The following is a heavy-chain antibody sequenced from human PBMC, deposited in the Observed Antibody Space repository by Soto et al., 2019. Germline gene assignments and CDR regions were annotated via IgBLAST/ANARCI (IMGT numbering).Heavy chain of an antibody. V-gene: IGHV4-4*07. J-gene: IGHJ4*02. Sequence: SETLSLTCIVSGVSISTYHWSWIRQPAGKGLEWIGRMHTSGSTNYNPSLKSRVSMSVDTSKNHFSLKVSSVTAADTAVYYCARDEYGYGDSYDSWGQGTLAT. CDR1: GVSISTYH. CDR2: MHTSGST. CDR3: ARDEYGYGDSYDS. D-gene: IGHD5-12*01.